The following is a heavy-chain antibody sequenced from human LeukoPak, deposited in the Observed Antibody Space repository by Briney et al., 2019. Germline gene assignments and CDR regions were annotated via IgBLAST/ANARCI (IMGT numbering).Heavy chain of an antibody. J-gene: IGHJ4*02. V-gene: IGHV3-21*01. CDR2: VSRSSRFI. Sequence: PGGSLRLSCAASGFSFSTYSMNWVPQAPGKGLEWVSSVSRSSRFIFYADSVQGRFTISRDDAKDSLFLQMNSLRAEDTAVYYCARVSDAFDYFFDSWGQGTLVTVSS. CDR1: GFSFSTYS. CDR3: ARVSDAFDYFFDS. D-gene: IGHD5-12*01.